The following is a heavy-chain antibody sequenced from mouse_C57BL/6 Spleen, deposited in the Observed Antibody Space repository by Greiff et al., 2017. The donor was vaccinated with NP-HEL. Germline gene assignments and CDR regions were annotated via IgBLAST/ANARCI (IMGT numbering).Heavy chain of an antibody. CDR3: ASSCSGGASYAMDY. CDR2: ISSGGSST. V-gene: IGHV5-6*01. Sequence: EVKLQESGGDLVKPGGSLKLSCAASGFTFSSYGMSWVRQTPDKRLEWVATISSGGSSTYYPDSVKGRFTIPRDNAKNTLYLQMSSRKSEDTAMYYCASSCSGGASYAMDYWGQGTSVTVSS. D-gene: IGHD6-1*01. CDR1: GFTFSSYG. J-gene: IGHJ4*01.